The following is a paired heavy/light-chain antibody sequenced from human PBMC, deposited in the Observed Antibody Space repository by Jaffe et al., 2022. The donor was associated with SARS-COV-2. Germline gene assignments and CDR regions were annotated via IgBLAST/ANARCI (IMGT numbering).Heavy chain of an antibody. J-gene: IGHJ4*02. Sequence: EVQLLESGGGLVQPGGSLRLSCAASGFTFSNYAMGWVRQAPGKGLEWVSSISSGNSNTYYADSVKGRFTISRDISKNTLYLQMNSLRVEDTAVYYCAGKMVATTYYWGQGTLVIVSS. V-gene: IGHV3-23*01. CDR2: ISSGNSNT. D-gene: IGHD2-21*02. CDR3: AGKMVATTYY. CDR1: GFTFSNYA.
Light chain of an antibody. CDR3: QKYNSAPWT. Sequence: DIQMTQSPSSLSASIGDRVTITCRASQGISNSLAWHQQKPGKVPKLLIYGASTLQSGVPSRFSGSGSGTDFTLTISSLQPEDVATYYCQKYNSAPWTFGQGTKVEIK. CDR2: GAS. V-gene: IGKV1-27*01. J-gene: IGKJ1*01. CDR1: QGISNS.